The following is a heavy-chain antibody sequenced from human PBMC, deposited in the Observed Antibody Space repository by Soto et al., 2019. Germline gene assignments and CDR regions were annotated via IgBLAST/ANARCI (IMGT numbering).Heavy chain of an antibody. D-gene: IGHD2-15*01. Sequence: GGSLRLSCAASGFNFNSYTINWVRQAPGKRLEWLSSISSSGYIFSTDSVRGRFTISRDNAKNSVYLQINSLRAEDTAVYFCATGCSGGSCYPGMDVWGQGTTVTVSS. CDR3: ATGCSGGSCYPGMDV. CDR1: GFNFNSYT. J-gene: IGHJ6*02. V-gene: IGHV3-21*01. CDR2: ISSSGYI.